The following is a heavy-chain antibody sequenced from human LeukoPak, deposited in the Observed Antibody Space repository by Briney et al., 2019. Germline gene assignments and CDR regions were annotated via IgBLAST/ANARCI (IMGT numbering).Heavy chain of an antibody. V-gene: IGHV4-59*08. CDR2: IYVTGST. CDR3: ARHIGGGIEDMDV. CDR1: GGSIGTYY. Sequence: NPSETLSLTCIVFGGSIGTYYWSWIRQSPGKGLEWIGYIYVTGSTRYNPYLQSRVTISVDTSRNQFFLKMSSVTAADTAVYYCARHIGGGIEDMDVWGTGTKVTVSS. J-gene: IGHJ6*03. D-gene: IGHD3-16*02.